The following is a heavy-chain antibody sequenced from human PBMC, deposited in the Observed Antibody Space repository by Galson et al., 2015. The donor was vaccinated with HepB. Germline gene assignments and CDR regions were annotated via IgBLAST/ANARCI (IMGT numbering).Heavy chain of an antibody. CDR1: GFTFSSYW. CDR3: ARELSIAAAGNGIDY. D-gene: IGHD6-13*01. Sequence: SLRLSCAASGFTFSSYWMHWVRQAPGKGLVWVSRINSDGSSTSYADSVKGRFTISRDNAKNTLYLQMNSLRAEDTAVYYCARELSIAAAGNGIDYWGQGTLVTVSS. J-gene: IGHJ4*02. CDR2: INSDGSST. V-gene: IGHV3-74*01.